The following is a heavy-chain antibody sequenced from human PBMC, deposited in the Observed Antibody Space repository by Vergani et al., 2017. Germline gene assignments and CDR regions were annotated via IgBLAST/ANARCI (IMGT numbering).Heavy chain of an antibody. J-gene: IGHJ3*02. CDR1: GFTFNNSN. CDR2: IRYDDSRNK. D-gene: IGHD2-15*01. CDR3: AKDFVPGSAFDI. Sequence: QVQLVESGGGVVQPGESLRLSCAASTSGFTFNNSNMHWVRQAPGKGLEWVAVIRYDDSRNKYYAASVQGRFIISRDNSKNTVFRQMNSLRPEDTALYYCAKDFVPGSAFDIWGQGTMVTVSS. V-gene: IGHV3-30*02.